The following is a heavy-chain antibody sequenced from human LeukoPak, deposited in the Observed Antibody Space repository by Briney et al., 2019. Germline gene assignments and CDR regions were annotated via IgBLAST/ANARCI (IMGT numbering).Heavy chain of an antibody. CDR1: GFTFSSYS. CDR2: ISSSSSYI. V-gene: IGHV3-21*01. D-gene: IGHD6-19*01. Sequence: GGSLRLSCAASGFTFSSYSMNWVRQAPGKGLEWVSSISSSSSYIYYADSVKGRFTISRDNAKNLLYLQMNSLRAEDTAVYYCARHAAYSSGWPVFDSWGQGTLVTVSS. CDR3: ARHAAYSSGWPVFDS. J-gene: IGHJ4*02.